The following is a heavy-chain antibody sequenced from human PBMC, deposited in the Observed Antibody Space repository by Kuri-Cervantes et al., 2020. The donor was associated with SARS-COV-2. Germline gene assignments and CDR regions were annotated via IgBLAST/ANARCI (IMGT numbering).Heavy chain of an antibody. Sequence: GESLKISCAASGFTFSSYWMHWVRQAPGKGLGWVSRINSDGSSTSYADSVKGRFTISRDNAKNTLYLQMNSLRAEDTAVYYCARGSVPGGYYFDSWGQGTLVTVSS. CDR2: INSDGSST. CDR1: GFTFSSYW. V-gene: IGHV3-74*01. J-gene: IGHJ4*02. D-gene: IGHD6-13*01. CDR3: ARGSVPGGYYFDS.